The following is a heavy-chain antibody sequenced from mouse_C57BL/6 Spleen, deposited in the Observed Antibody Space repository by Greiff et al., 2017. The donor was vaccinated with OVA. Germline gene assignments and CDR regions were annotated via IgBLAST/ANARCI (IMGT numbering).Heavy chain of an antibody. CDR2: IDPETGGT. CDR1: GYTFTDYE. V-gene: IGHV1-15*01. CDR3: TRGNWDVGY. J-gene: IGHJ2*01. Sequence: QVHVKQSGAELVRPGASVTLSCKASGYTFTDYEMHWVKQTPVHGLEWIGAIDPETGGTAYNQKFKGKAILTADKSSSTAYMELRSLTSEDSAVYYCTRGNWDVGYWGQGTTLTVSS. D-gene: IGHD4-1*01.